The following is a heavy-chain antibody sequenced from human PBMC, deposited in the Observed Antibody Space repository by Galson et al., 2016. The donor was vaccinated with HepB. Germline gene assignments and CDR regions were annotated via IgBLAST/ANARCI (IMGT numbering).Heavy chain of an antibody. Sequence: SLRLSCAASGFTFSTYTMNWVRQAPGKGLEYVSGISSNGGSTYYADSEKGRFTISRDNSKNMLYLQMSSLRAEDTAVYYCVREHRFGVVNYMDMWGKGTTVTVSS. CDR3: VREHRFGVVNYMDM. CDR1: GFTFSTYT. D-gene: IGHD3-3*01. V-gene: IGHV3-64D*06. J-gene: IGHJ6*03. CDR2: ISSNGGST.